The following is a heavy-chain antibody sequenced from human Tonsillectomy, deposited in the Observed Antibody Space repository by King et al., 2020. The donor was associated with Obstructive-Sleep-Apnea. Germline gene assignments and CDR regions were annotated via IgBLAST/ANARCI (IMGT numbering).Heavy chain of an antibody. Sequence: VQLQESGPGLVKPSETLSLTCTVSGGSISSFYWSWIRQPPGKGLEWIGDIYDSGSTKSNPSLTSRVTISADTSKNQFSLKLSSVTAADTAVYYCARLGVDLEILTAHNRHRDWFDPWGQGSLVTVSS. CDR2: IYDSGST. D-gene: IGHD3-9*01. J-gene: IGHJ5*02. V-gene: IGHV4-59*01. CDR1: GGSISSFY. CDR3: ARLGVDLEILTAHNRHRDWFDP.